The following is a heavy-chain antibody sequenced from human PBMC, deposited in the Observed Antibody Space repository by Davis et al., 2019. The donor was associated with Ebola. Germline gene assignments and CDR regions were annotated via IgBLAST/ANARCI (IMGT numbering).Heavy chain of an antibody. D-gene: IGHD2-15*01. Sequence: PGGSLTLSCAASGFTLSDYYMSWIRQAPGNGLEWVSYISSSSSYTNYADSVKGRFTISRDNAKNSLYLQMNSLRAEDTAVYYCARFGYCSGGSCFYYYYGMDVWGQGTTVTVSS. CDR1: GFTLSDYY. CDR2: ISSSSSYT. V-gene: IGHV3-11*06. CDR3: ARFGYCSGGSCFYYYYGMDV. J-gene: IGHJ6*02.